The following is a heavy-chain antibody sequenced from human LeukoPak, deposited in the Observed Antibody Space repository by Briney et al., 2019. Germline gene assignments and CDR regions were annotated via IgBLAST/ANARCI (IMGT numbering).Heavy chain of an antibody. CDR1: GFTFSSYS. Sequence: PGGSLRLSCAASGFTFSSYSLSWVRQAPGKGLEWVSYISSSGSTIYYADSVKGRFTISRDNAKNSLYLQMNSLRAEDTAVYYCARGWGYYDSSGYYDYWGQGTLVTVSS. D-gene: IGHD3-22*01. CDR2: ISSSGSTI. CDR3: ARGWGYYDSSGYYDY. V-gene: IGHV3-48*03. J-gene: IGHJ4*02.